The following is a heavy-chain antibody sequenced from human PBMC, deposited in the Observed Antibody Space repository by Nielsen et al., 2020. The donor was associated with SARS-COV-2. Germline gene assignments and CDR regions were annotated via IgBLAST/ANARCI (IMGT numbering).Heavy chain of an antibody. Sequence: GESLKISCAASGFTFSSYGMHWVRQAPGKGLEWVAVISYDGSNKYYADSVKGRFTISRDNSKNTLYLQMNSLRAEDTAVYYCAKDSRDYDILTGYPMGGWGSHYYYYYGMDVWGQGTTVTVSS. CDR1: GFTFSSYG. V-gene: IGHV3-30*18. CDR2: ISYDGSNK. CDR3: AKDSRDYDILTGYPMGGWGSHYYYYYGMDV. D-gene: IGHD3-9*01. J-gene: IGHJ6*02.